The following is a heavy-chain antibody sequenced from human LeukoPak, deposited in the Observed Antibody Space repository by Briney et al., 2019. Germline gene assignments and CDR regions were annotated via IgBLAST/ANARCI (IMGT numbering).Heavy chain of an antibody. D-gene: IGHD3-22*01. V-gene: IGHV3-7*01. J-gene: IGHJ4*02. Sequence: PGGSLRLSCAASGFTFSSYWMRWVRQAPGKGLEWVANIKQDGSEKYYVDSVKGRFTISRDNAKNSLYLQMNSLRAEDTAVYYCARGFDYYDSSGYGFDYWGQGTLVTVSS. CDR3: ARGFDYYDSSGYGFDY. CDR2: IKQDGSEK. CDR1: GFTFSSYW.